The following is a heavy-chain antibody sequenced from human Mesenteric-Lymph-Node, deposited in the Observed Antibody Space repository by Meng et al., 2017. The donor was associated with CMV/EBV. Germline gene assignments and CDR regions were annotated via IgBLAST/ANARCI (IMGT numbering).Heavy chain of an antibody. CDR1: GGSFSGYY. V-gene: IGHV4-34*01. Sequence: SETLSLTCAVYGGSFSGYYWSWIRQPPGKGLEWIGEINHSGRTNYNPSLKSRVTISVDTSKNQFSLKLSSVTAADTAVYYCARGLRHIVVVIAIRFDPWGQGTLVTVSS. CDR2: INHSGRT. J-gene: IGHJ5*02. D-gene: IGHD2-21*01. CDR3: ARGLRHIVVVIAIRFDP.